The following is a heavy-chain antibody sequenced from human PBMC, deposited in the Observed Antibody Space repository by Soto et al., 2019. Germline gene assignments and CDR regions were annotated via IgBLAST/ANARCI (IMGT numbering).Heavy chain of an antibody. CDR1: GYSISSGYY. Sequence: PSETLSLTCAVSGYSISSGYYWGFIRQPPGKGLEWIGSIYHSGSTYYNPSLKSRVTISVDTSKNQFSLKLSSVTAADTAVYYCARDSGGSTKTSPGLDYWGQGTLVTVSS. CDR3: ARDSGGSTKTSPGLDY. D-gene: IGHD3-16*01. J-gene: IGHJ4*02. CDR2: IYHSGST. V-gene: IGHV4-38-2*02.